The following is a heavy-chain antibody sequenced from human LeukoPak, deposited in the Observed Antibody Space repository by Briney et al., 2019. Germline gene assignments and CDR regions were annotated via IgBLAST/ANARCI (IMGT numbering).Heavy chain of an antibody. Sequence: ASVKVSCTASGYTFTSYGISWVRQAPGQGLEWMGWISAYNGNTNYAQKLQGRVTMTTDTSTSTAYMELRSLRSDDTAVYYCARDFSPTYYDFWSGTPGDAFDIWGQGTMVTVSS. J-gene: IGHJ3*02. CDR2: ISAYNGNT. CDR1: GYTFTSYG. V-gene: IGHV1-18*01. CDR3: ARDFSPTYYDFWSGTPGDAFDI. D-gene: IGHD3-3*01.